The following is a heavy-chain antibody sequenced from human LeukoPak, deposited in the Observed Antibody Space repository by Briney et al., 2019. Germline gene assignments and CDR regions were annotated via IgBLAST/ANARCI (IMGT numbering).Heavy chain of an antibody. Sequence: SETLSLTCTLSGRSISTYYWSWIRQPQGKGLEWIGYIKHSGSTNYNPSLKSRVTISVDTSKNQFSPKLSSVTAADTAVYYCARGGGYASPIGYWGQGALVTVSS. CDR1: GRSISTYY. CDR3: ARGGGYASPIGY. V-gene: IGHV4-59*01. CDR2: IKHSGST. J-gene: IGHJ4*02. D-gene: IGHD5-12*01.